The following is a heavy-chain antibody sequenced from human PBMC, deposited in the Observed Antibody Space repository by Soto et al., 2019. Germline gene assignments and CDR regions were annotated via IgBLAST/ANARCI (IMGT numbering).Heavy chain of an antibody. J-gene: IGHJ4*02. D-gene: IGHD3-10*01. CDR2: ISYDGSNK. Sequence: QVQLVESGGGVVQPGRSLRLSCAASGFTFSSYGMHWVRQAPGKGLEWVAVISYDGSNKYYADSVKGRFTISRDKSKNTLSVLMNRLRAEDTGVYYCATWFSASDYWGQATLVTVSS. V-gene: IGHV3-30*03. CDR1: GFTFSSYG. CDR3: ATWFSASDY.